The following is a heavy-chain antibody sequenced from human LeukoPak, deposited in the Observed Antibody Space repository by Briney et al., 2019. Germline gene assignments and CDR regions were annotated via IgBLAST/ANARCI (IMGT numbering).Heavy chain of an antibody. D-gene: IGHD3-10*01. CDR3: ARDVGGTDGSGSSKTNWFDP. CDR2: IYYSGST. J-gene: IGHJ5*02. V-gene: IGHV4-30-4*01. Sequence: SQTLSLTCTVSGGSISSGDYYWSWIRQPPGKGLEWIGYIYYSGSTYYNPSLKSRVTISVDTSKNQFSLKLSSVTAADTAVYYCARDVGGTDGSGSSKTNWFDPWGQGTLVTVSS. CDR1: GGSISSGDYY.